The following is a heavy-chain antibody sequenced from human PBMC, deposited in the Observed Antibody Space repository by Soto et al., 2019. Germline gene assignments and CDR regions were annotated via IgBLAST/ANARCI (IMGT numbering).Heavy chain of an antibody. Sequence: QVQLQQWGAGLLKPSETLSLTCAVYGGSFSGYYWSWIRQPPGKGLEWIGEINHSGSTNYNPSLKSRVTISVDTSKNQFSLKLSSVTAADTAVYYCARGRNGSYYYFDYWGQGTLVTVSS. D-gene: IGHD1-26*01. V-gene: IGHV4-34*01. CDR3: ARGRNGSYYYFDY. CDR1: GGSFSGYY. J-gene: IGHJ4*02. CDR2: INHSGST.